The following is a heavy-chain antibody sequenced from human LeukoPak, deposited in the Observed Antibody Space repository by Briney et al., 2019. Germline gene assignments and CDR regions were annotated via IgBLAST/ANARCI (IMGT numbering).Heavy chain of an antibody. V-gene: IGHV3-21*01. Sequence: PGGSLRLSCAASGFAFSSYAMNWVRQAPGKGLEWVSSITSTSSYIYYADSVKGRFTISRDNAKNSLYLQMNSLRAEDTAVYYCAREEPATIDLYYYYGMDVWGQGTTVTVSS. J-gene: IGHJ6*02. CDR1: GFAFSSYA. CDR2: ITSTSSYI. D-gene: IGHD2-2*02. CDR3: AREEPATIDLYYYYGMDV.